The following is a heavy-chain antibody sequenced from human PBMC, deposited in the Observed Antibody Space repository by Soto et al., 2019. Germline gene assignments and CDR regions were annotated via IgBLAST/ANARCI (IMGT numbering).Heavy chain of an antibody. CDR2: ISSSSSYI. CDR3: ARSGISAAPDAFDI. D-gene: IGHD2-15*01. J-gene: IGHJ3*02. V-gene: IGHV3-21*01. CDR1: GFTFSSYS. Sequence: GGSLRLSCAASGFTFSSYSMNWVRQAPGKGLEWVSSISSSSSYIYYADSVKGRFTISRDNAKNSLYLQMNSLRAEDTAVYYCARSGISAAPDAFDIWGQGTMVTVSS.